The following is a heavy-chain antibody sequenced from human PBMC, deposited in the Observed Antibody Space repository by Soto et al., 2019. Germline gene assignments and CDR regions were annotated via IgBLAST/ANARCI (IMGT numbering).Heavy chain of an antibody. J-gene: IGHJ3*01. CDR2: IFPGDSDT. CDR3: ARDIGGFDV. CDR1: GYAFTNYW. V-gene: IGHV5-51*01. Sequence: GESLKISCQGSGYAFTNYWIGWVRQLPGKGLEWMGVIFPGDSDTIYSPSFQGRVTISADKSISTAYLQWSSLKASDTAMYYCARDIGGFDVWGQGTMVTVS. D-gene: IGHD2-15*01.